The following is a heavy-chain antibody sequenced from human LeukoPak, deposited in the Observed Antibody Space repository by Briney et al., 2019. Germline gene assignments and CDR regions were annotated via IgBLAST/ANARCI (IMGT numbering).Heavy chain of an antibody. Sequence: GGSLRLSCAASGFTFSSYGMSWVRQAPGKGLEWVSAISGSGGSTYYADSVKGRFTISRDNSKNTLYLQMNSLRAEDTAVYYCAKMQLIAAAGCIDYWGQGTLVTVSS. D-gene: IGHD6-13*01. CDR3: AKMQLIAAAGCIDY. J-gene: IGHJ4*02. V-gene: IGHV3-23*01. CDR2: ISGSGGST. CDR1: GFTFSSYG.